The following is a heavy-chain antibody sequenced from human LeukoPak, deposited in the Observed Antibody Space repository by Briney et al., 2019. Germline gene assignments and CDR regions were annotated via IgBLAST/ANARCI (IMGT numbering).Heavy chain of an antibody. J-gene: IGHJ3*02. Sequence: SETLSLTCTVSGGSISSSSYYWGWIRQPPGKGLEWIGSIYYSGSTYYNPSLKSRLTISVDTSKNQFSLKLSSVTAADTAVYYCARHSGSLGAFDIWGQGTMVTVSS. CDR1: GGSISSSSYY. CDR2: IYYSGST. CDR3: ARHSGSLGAFDI. D-gene: IGHD1-26*01. V-gene: IGHV4-39*07.